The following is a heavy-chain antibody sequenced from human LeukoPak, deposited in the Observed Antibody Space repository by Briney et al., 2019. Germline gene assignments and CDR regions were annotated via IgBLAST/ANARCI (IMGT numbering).Heavy chain of an antibody. J-gene: IGHJ4*02. CDR2: ISSNGGGT. V-gene: IGHV3-23*01. CDR3: AKHYGSGTYYNYLDY. D-gene: IGHD3-10*01. Sequence: PGGSLRLSCAASGFTFSSYAMSCVRRAPGKGLEWVSAISSNGGGTFYADSVKGQFTISRDNSQNTLYLQMNSLRAEDTAIYYCAKHYGSGTYYNYLDYWGQGTLVTVS. CDR1: GFTFSSYA.